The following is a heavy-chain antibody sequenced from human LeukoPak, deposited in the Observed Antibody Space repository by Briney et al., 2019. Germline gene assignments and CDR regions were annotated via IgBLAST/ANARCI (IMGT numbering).Heavy chain of an antibody. CDR3: ARQPLEWELPYYFDY. V-gene: IGHV3-20*04. CDR1: GFTFDDYG. J-gene: IGHJ4*02. Sequence: GGSLRLSCAASGFTFDDYGMSWVRQAPGKGLEWVSGINWNGGSTGYADSVKGRFTISRDNAKNSLYLQMNSLRAEDTALYYCARQPLEWELPYYFDYRGQGTLVTVSS. CDR2: INWNGGST. D-gene: IGHD1-26*01.